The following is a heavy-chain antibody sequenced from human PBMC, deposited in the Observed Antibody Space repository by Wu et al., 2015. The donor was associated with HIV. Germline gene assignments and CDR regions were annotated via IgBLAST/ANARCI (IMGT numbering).Heavy chain of an antibody. Sequence: QVQLVQSGAEVKKPGASVKVSCKASGYTFTDYYMHWLRQAPGQGLEWMGWINPNSGGTNYAQKFQGRVTLTRDTSISTAYMELGSLRSDDTAVYYCATGVDWSNLYDYWGQGTAGHRLL. CDR2: INPNSGGT. CDR1: GYTFTDYY. CDR3: ATGVDWSNLYDY. V-gene: IGHV1-2*02. J-gene: IGHJ4*02. D-gene: IGHD3-9*01.